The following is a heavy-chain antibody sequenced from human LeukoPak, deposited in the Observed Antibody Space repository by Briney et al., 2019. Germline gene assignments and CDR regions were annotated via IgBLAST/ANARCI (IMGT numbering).Heavy chain of an antibody. V-gene: IGHV3-7*01. Sequence: GGSLRLSCGASGFTFSTYWMTWVRQAPGKGLEWVATINLDGSEKYYMDSMKGRFIISRDNAKNSLYLQMNSLRAEDTAVYYCARTARVPDYWGQGTQVTVSS. CDR1: GFTFSTYW. D-gene: IGHD6-6*01. J-gene: IGHJ4*02. CDR3: ARTARVPDY. CDR2: INLDGSEK.